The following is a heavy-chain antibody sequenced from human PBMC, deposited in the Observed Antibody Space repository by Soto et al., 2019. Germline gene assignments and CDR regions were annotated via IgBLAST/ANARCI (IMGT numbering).Heavy chain of an antibody. CDR1: GGSISSSSNH. CDR3: ATHPPYGPLDH. CDR2: IYYSENT. D-gene: IGHD4-17*01. J-gene: IGHJ4*02. V-gene: IGHV4-39*01. Sequence: SETLSLTCTVSGGSISSSSNHRGWIRQPPGKGLEWIGNIYYSENTYYNPSLKSRVTISVDTSKNQFSLRLTSVTAADTAVYYCATHPPYGPLDHWGQGTLVTVSS.